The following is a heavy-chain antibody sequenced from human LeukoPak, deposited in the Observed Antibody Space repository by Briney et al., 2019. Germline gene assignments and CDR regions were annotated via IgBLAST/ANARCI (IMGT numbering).Heavy chain of an antibody. CDR1: EFTFSNYW. Sequence: GGSLRLSCAASEFTFSNYWMNWVRQAPGKGLEWVANIKQDGSEKYYVDSVKGRFTISRDNAKNSLYLQMNSLRAEDTAVYYCAGSRSYETYCTISSCLYYYYGMDVWGQGTTVTVSS. CDR3: AGSRSYETYCTISSCLYYYYGMDV. D-gene: IGHD2-8*01. J-gene: IGHJ6*02. V-gene: IGHV3-7*01. CDR2: IKQDGSEK.